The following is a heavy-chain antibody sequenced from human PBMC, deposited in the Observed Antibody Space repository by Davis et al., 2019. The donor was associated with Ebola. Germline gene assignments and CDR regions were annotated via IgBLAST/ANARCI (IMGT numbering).Heavy chain of an antibody. CDR3: AKGAPYTTVTRDFYPRLPNFDY. CDR2: ISGSGGGT. J-gene: IGHJ4*02. D-gene: IGHD4-11*01. V-gene: IGHV3-23*01. Sequence: PGGSLRLSCAASGFTFSNCAMTWVRQAPGKGLEWVSAISGSGGGTYYADSVRGRFTISRDNSKNTLYLQMNSLRAEDTAIFYCAKGAPYTTVTRDFYPRLPNFDYWGQGALVTVSS. CDR1: GFTFSNCA.